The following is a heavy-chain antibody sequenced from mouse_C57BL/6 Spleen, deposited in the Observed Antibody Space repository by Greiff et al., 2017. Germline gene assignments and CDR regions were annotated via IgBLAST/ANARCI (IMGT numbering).Heavy chain of an antibody. D-gene: IGHD1-1*01. CDR2: ISSGSSTI. CDR3: ARDLYYGSSWGYFDY. CDR1: GFTFSDYG. Sequence: EVKLVESGGGLVKPGGSLKLSCAASGFTFSDYGMHWVRQAPEKGLEWVAYISSGSSTIYYADTVKGRFTIARDNAKNTLFLQMTSLRSEDTAMYYCARDLYYGSSWGYFDYWGQGTTLTVSS. J-gene: IGHJ2*01. V-gene: IGHV5-17*01.